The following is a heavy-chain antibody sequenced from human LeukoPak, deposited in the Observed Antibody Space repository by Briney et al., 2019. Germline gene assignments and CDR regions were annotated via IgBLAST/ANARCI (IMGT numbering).Heavy chain of an antibody. CDR1: GGSFSGYY. V-gene: IGHV4-34*01. CDR3: ARKWCRSSWYVRGDPVFDH. J-gene: IGHJ4*02. D-gene: IGHD6-13*01. Sequence: SETLSLTCAVYGGSFSGYYWSWIRQPPGKGLEWIGEINHSGSTNYNPSLKSRVTISVDTSKSQFSLKLSSVTAADTAVYYGARKWCRSSWYVRGDPVFDHWGQGTLVPVFS. CDR2: INHSGST.